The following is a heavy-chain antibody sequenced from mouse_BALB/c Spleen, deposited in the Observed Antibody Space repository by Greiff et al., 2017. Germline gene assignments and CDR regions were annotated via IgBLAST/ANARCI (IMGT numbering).Heavy chain of an antibody. CDR1: GYTFTDYW. CDR3: ARCDGYLFDY. V-gene: IGHV1-69*01. D-gene: IGHD2-3*01. J-gene: IGHJ2*01. Sequence: QVQLQQSGAELVMPGASVKMSCKASGYTFTDYWMHWVKQRPGQGLEWIGAIDTSDSYTSYNQKFKGKATLTVDESSSTAYMQLSSLTSEDSAVYYCARCDGYLFDYWGQGTTLTVSS. CDR2: IDTSDSYT.